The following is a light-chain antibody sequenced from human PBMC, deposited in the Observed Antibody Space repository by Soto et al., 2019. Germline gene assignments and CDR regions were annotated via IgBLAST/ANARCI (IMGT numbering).Light chain of an antibody. CDR2: EVS. V-gene: IGLV2-8*01. CDR1: SSDVGEENY. CDR3: SSFAGSPVV. J-gene: IGLJ2*01. Sequence: QSALTQPPSASGSPGQSVTITCSGTSSDVGEENYVSWYQQHPGKVPKLILYEVSKRPSGVPDRLSGSRSGNTASLTVSGLQAEDEADYYCSSFAGSPVVFGGGTKVTVL.